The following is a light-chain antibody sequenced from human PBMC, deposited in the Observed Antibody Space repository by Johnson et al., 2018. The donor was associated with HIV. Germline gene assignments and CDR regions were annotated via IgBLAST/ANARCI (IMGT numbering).Light chain of an antibody. V-gene: IGLV1-51*02. CDR3: GIWDASLSPLYV. CDR1: SSNIENYF. CDR2: EDN. Sequence: QSVLTQPPSVSAAPGQRVNISCSGHSSNIENYFVSWYQQLPGAAPRLLIYEDNKRPSGIPDRFSGPKSGATATLGITGLQTGDEADYYCGIWDASLSPLYVFGTGTTITVL. J-gene: IGLJ1*01.